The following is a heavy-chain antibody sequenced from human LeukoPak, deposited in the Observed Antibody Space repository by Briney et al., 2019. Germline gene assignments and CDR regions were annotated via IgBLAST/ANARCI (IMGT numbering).Heavy chain of an antibody. V-gene: IGHV4-4*07. D-gene: IGHD3-10*01. Sequence: PSETLSLTCTVSGGSISSYYWSWIRQPAGKGLEWIGRIYTSGSTNYNPSLKSRVTMSVDTSKNQFSLKLSSVTAADTAVYYCARDCNELWFGELADGMDVWGQGTTVTVSS. CDR1: GGSISSYY. CDR2: IYTSGST. J-gene: IGHJ6*02. CDR3: ARDCNELWFGELADGMDV.